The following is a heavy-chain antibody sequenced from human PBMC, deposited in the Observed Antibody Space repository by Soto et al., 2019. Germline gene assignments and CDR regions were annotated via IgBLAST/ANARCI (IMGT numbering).Heavy chain of an antibody. CDR2: IYWDDDK. CDR1: GFSLSTSGVG. CDR3: AQQRLVLVAFDI. J-gene: IGHJ3*02. D-gene: IGHD6-13*01. V-gene: IGHV2-5*02. Sequence: QITLKESGPTLVKPTQTLTLTCTFSGFSLSTSGVGVGWIRQPPGKALEWLALIYWDDDKRYSPSLKSRLTITKDTSKNQVVLTMTNMDPVDTATYYCAQQRLVLVAFDIWGQGTMVTVSS.